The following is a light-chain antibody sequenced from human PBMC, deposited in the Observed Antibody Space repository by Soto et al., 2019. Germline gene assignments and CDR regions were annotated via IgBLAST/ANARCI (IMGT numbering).Light chain of an antibody. V-gene: IGLV2-18*02. CDR2: EVS. CDR1: SRDVGSYNR. J-gene: IGLJ3*02. Sequence: QSALTQPTSVSGSPGQSVTISCTGTSRDVGSYNRVSWYQQPPGTAPKLIIYEVSNRPSGVPDRFFGSKSGNTASLTISGLQAEDEADYYCSSFTSSNTWVFGGGTKLTVL. CDR3: SSFTSSNTWV.